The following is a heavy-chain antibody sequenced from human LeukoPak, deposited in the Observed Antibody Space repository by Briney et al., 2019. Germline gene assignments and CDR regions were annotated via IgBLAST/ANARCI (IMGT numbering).Heavy chain of an antibody. CDR2: INPNSGGT. CDR3: AAMYDILTGYYPRAFDY. J-gene: IGHJ4*02. CDR1: GYTFTSYY. Sequence: GASVKVSCKASGYTFTSYYMHWVRQAPGQGLEWMGWINPNSGGTNYAQKFQGRVTMTRDTSISTAYMELSSLRSEDTAVYYCAAMYDILTGYYPRAFDYWGQGTLVTVSS. D-gene: IGHD3-9*01. V-gene: IGHV1-2*02.